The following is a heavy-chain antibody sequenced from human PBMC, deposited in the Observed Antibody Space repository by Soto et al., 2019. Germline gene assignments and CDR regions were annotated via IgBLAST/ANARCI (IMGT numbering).Heavy chain of an antibody. V-gene: IGHV3-30*18. CDR2: ISYDGNNK. CDR1: GFTFSNYG. D-gene: IGHD6-13*01. Sequence: QVQLVESGGGVVQPGKSLRLSCAASGFTFSNYGMHWVRQAPGKGLEWVTVISYDGNNKYYADSVKGRFTISRDNSKNTLFLQMNSLRAEDTAIYYCAKDATWYSSSWYFDYWGQGTLVTVSS. CDR3: AKDATWYSSSWYFDY. J-gene: IGHJ4*02.